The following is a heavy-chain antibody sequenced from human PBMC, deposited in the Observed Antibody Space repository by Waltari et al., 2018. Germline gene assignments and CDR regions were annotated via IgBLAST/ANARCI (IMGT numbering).Heavy chain of an antibody. V-gene: IGHV3-74*01. CDR1: GFTFNNYC. J-gene: IGHJ5*01. Sequence: VQLVGSGGGLVKREGSWKLSGTGSGFTFNNYCMHWVRQVPGKGMVWGVRINGDGTVTSYGDSMRGRFTISRDNAMKSIYLQINSLRGEDTALYYCARDPWEPYSWLESWGQGTLVTVSS. D-gene: IGHD1-26*01. CDR3: ARDPWEPYSWLES. CDR2: INGDGTVT.